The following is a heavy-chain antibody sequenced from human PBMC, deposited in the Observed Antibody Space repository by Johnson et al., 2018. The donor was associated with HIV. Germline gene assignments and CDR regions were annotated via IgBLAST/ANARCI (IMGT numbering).Heavy chain of an antibody. D-gene: IGHD4-17*01. CDR2: ISSSGSTI. CDR3: AREGRMDYGAPRAAFDI. CDR1: GFTFSDYY. V-gene: IGHV3-11*01. Sequence: QVLLVESGGGLVQPGGSLRLSCAASGFTFSDYYMSWIRQAPGKGLEWVSYISSSGSTIYYADSVKGRFTISRDNAKNSLYLQMNSLRAEDTALYYCAREGRMDYGAPRAAFDIWGQGTMVTVSS. J-gene: IGHJ3*02.